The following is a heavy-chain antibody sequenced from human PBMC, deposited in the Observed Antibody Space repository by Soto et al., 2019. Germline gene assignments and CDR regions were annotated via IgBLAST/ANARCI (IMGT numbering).Heavy chain of an antibody. CDR1: GVSINSGDNF. CDR3: ARAEFNSVWFPFDS. D-gene: IGHD6-19*01. Sequence: PSETLSLTCTVSGVSINSGDNFWSWIRQPPGKGLEWMGYIYYTGSTYYNPSLNRRITMSVDMSKNQFSLRLTSVTAADTALYFCARAEFNSVWFPFDSWGQGAPVNVSS. V-gene: IGHV4-30-4*01. J-gene: IGHJ4*02. CDR2: IYYTGST.